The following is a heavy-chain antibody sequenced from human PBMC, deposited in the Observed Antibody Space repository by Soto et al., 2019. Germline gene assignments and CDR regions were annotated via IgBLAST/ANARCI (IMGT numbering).Heavy chain of an antibody. CDR3: EKAGYCTGVSCYFYYFDS. V-gene: IGHV3-23*01. CDR2: ISGSGATP. Sequence: SLRLSCSASGFNFNNYAMAWVRQAPGEGLEWVSGISGSGATPYYADSVKGRFTISRDNSKNTLFLQMNSLSAEDTAVYFCEKAGYCTGVSCYFYYFDSWGQGTLVTVSS. D-gene: IGHD2-15*01. J-gene: IGHJ4*02. CDR1: GFNFNNYA.